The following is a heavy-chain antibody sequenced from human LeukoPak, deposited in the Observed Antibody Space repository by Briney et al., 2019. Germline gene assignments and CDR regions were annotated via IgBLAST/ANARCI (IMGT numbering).Heavy chain of an antibody. J-gene: IGHJ5*02. CDR3: ARPVPSRLGWFDP. Sequence: SETLSLTCTVSGGSISSSTYYWGWIRQPPGKGLEWIGNIYYGGTTYYNPSPKSRVTISIDTSKNQFSLKLSSVTATDTAVYYCARPVPSRLGWFDPWGQGTLVTVSS. D-gene: IGHD1-1*01. V-gene: IGHV4-39*01. CDR1: GGSISSSTYY. CDR2: IYYGGTT.